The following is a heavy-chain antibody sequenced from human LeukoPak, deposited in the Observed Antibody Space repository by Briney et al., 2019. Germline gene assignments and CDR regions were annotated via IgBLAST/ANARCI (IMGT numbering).Heavy chain of an antibody. CDR1: GGSFSGYY. CDR2: INHSGST. J-gene: IGHJ4*02. V-gene: IGHV4-34*01. Sequence: SETLSLTCAVYGGSFSGYYWSWIRQPPGKGLEWIGEINHSGSTNYNPSLKSRVTISVDMSKNQFSLKLSSVTAADTAVYYCARAGRLWSSFDYWGQGTLVTVSS. D-gene: IGHD4/OR15-4a*01. CDR3: ARAGRLWSSFDY.